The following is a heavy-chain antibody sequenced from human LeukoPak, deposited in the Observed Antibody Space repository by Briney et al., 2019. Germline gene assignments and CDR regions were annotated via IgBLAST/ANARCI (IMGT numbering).Heavy chain of an antibody. CDR1: GFSFSSYG. Sequence: GGSLRLSCAGSGFSFSSYGMHWVRQAPGKGLEWVAFIRYDGSNKYYADSVKGRFTISRDNSKNTLYLQMNSLRAEDTAVYYCARAGPSSSWHQFDYWGQGTLVTVSS. CDR2: IRYDGSNK. V-gene: IGHV3-30*02. CDR3: ARAGPSSSWHQFDY. J-gene: IGHJ4*02. D-gene: IGHD6-13*01.